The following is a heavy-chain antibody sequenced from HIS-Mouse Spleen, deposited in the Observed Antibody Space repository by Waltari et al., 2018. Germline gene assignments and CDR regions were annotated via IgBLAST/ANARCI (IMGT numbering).Heavy chain of an antibody. V-gene: IGHV4-59*01. CDR2: IYYSGST. J-gene: IGHJ4*02. CDR1: GGSISSYY. Sequence: QVQLQESGPGLVKPSETLSLTCTVSGGSISSYYWRWIRQPPGKGWEWIGYIYYSGSTNYNPSLKSRVTISVDTSKNQFSLKLSSVTAADTAVYYCARGKGDPRGRLTGDPKCNYFDYWGQGTLVTVSS. CDR3: ARGKGDPRGRLTGDPKCNYFDY. D-gene: IGHD7-27*01.